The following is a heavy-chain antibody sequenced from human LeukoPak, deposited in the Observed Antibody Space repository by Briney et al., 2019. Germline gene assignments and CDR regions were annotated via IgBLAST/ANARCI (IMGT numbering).Heavy chain of an antibody. D-gene: IGHD3-22*01. V-gene: IGHV4-34*01. CDR1: GGSFSGYY. CDR2: INHSGST. CDR3: ARFTMNAFDI. J-gene: IGHJ3*02. Sequence: PSETLSLTCAVYGGSFSGYYWSWIRQPPGKGLEWIGEINHSGSTNYNPSLKSRVTISVDTSKNQFSLKLSTVTAADTAVYYCARFTMNAFDIWGQGTMVTVSS.